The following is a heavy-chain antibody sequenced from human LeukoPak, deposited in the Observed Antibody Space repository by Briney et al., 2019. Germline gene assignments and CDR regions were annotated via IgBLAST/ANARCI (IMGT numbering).Heavy chain of an antibody. D-gene: IGHD2-2*01. CDR2: MNPNGIAA. CDR3: ARGRLSTL. J-gene: IGHJ4*02. CDR1: GYPFSIYD. V-gene: IGHV1-8*01. Sequence: ASVKVSCKASGYPFSIYDVNWVRQAAGQGLEWLGWMNPNGIAAGYSQKFQDRVTLTMDTSISTAYLELSSLRSEDTAVYYCARGRLSTLWGQGTLVTVSS.